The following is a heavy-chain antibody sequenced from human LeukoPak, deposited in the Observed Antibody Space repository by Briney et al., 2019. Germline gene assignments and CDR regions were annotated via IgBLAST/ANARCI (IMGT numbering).Heavy chain of an antibody. CDR3: ASSLRRPAYSGGYAMDY. Sequence: GASVKVSCKASGGTFSSYTISWVRQAPGQGLEWMGRIIPILGTANYAQKFQGRVTITADKSTSTAYMELSSLRSEDTAVYYCASSLRRPAYSGGYAMDYWGQGTLVTVSS. CDR2: IIPILGTA. D-gene: IGHD1-26*01. CDR1: GGTFSSYT. V-gene: IGHV1-69*08. J-gene: IGHJ4*02.